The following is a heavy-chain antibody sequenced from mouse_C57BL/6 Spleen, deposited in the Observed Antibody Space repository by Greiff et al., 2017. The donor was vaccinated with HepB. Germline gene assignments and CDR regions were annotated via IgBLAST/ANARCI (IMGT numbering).Heavy chain of an antibody. CDR1: GYTFTSYW. D-gene: IGHD2-4*01. CDR2: IDPSDSYT. Sequence: QVQLQQPGAELVMPGASVKLSCKASGYTFTSYWMHWVKQRPGQGLEWIGEIDPSDSYTNYNQKFKGKSTLTVDKSSSTAYMQLSSLTSEDSAVYYCATYYDYDAVYYAMDYWGQGTSVTVSS. V-gene: IGHV1-69*01. J-gene: IGHJ4*01. CDR3: ATYYDYDAVYYAMDY.